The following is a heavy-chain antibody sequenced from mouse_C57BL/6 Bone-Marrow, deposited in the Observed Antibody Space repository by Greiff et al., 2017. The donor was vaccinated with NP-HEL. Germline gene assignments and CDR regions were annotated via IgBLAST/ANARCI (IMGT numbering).Heavy chain of an antibody. Sequence: QVQLQQSGAELVRPGASVTLSCKASGYTFTDYEMHWVKQTPVHGLEWIGAIDPETGGTAYNQKFKGKAILTADKSSSTAYMELRSLTSKDSAVYDCTRRRWAMDYWGQGTSVTVSS. J-gene: IGHJ4*01. CDR3: TRRRWAMDY. V-gene: IGHV1-15*01. D-gene: IGHD1-1*01. CDR2: IDPETGGT. CDR1: GYTFTDYE.